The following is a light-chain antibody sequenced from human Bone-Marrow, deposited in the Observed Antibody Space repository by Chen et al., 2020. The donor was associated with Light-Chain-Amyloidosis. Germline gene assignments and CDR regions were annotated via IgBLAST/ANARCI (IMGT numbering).Light chain of an antibody. CDR2: DDS. CDR3: QVWDRSSDRPV. V-gene: IGLV3-21*02. CDR1: NIGSTS. Sequence: SYVLTQPSSVSVAPGQTATIACGGNNIGSTSVHWYQQMPCQAHLLVVYDDSDRPSGIPERLSGSNSGNTATLTISRVEAGDEADYYCQVWDRSSDRPVFGGGTKLTVL. J-gene: IGLJ3*02.